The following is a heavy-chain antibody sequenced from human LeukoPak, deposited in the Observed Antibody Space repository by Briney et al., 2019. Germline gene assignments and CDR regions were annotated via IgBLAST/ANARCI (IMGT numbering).Heavy chain of an antibody. CDR2: IYYSGST. CDR3: ARDIAAADFNWFDP. D-gene: IGHD6-13*01. J-gene: IGHJ5*02. CDR1: GGSISSYY. V-gene: IGHV4-59*01. Sequence: SETLSLTCTVSGGSISSYYWSWIRQPPGKGLEWIGYIYYSGSTNYNPSLKSRVTISVDTSKNQFSLELSSVTAADTAVYYCARDIAAADFNWFDPWGQGTLVTVSS.